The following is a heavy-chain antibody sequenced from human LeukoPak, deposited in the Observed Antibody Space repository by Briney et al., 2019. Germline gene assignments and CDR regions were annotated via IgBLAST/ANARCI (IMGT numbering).Heavy chain of an antibody. D-gene: IGHD6-13*01. J-gene: IGHJ6*03. CDR3: ARYSSSWFLTDYYYYMDI. CDR2: IFHSGST. CDR1: GYSISSGYY. Sequence: SETLSLTCAVSGYSISSGYYWGWIRPPPGKGLEWIGSIFHSGSTYQNPSLKSRVTISLDTSKNHYSLKMSSVTAADTAVYYCARYSSSWFLTDYYYYMDIWGKGTTVTVSS. V-gene: IGHV4-38-2*01.